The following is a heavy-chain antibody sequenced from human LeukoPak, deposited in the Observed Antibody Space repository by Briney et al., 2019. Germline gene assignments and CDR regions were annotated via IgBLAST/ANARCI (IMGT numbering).Heavy chain of an antibody. CDR1: GFIGSRNY. J-gene: IGHJ3*01. CDR2: ISSKYVT. V-gene: IGHV3-53*01. D-gene: IGHD3-16*01. Sequence: PGGSLRLSCAASGFIGSRNYMSWVRQAPGKKLEWVSAISSKYVTYYADSVKGRFIISRDNSKNTMYLQMNGLRAEDTAIYYCYEMHLGEAFDLWGQGTMVTVSS. CDR3: YEMHLGEAFDL.